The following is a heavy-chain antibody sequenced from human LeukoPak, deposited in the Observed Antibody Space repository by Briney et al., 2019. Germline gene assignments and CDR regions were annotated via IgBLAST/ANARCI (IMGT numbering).Heavy chain of an antibody. D-gene: IGHD2-15*01. V-gene: IGHV4-39*07. J-gene: IGHJ3*02. Sequence: PSETLSLTCTVAGGSISSSSYYWGWIRQPPGKGLEWIGSIYYSGSTYYNPSLKSRVTISVDTSKNQFSLKLSSVTAADTAVYYCASYRKDIVVVVRLDAFDIWGQGTMVTVSS. CDR2: IYYSGST. CDR3: ASYRKDIVVVVRLDAFDI. CDR1: GGSISSSSYY.